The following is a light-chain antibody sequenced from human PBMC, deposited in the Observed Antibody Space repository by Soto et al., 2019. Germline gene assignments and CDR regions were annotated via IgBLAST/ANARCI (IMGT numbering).Light chain of an antibody. CDR1: STDVGGYIY. V-gene: IGLV2-14*01. J-gene: IGLJ3*02. CDR2: EVS. CDR3: MIWHSSALV. Sequence: QSALTQPASVSGSPGQSITLSCTGTSTDVGGYIYVSWYQQYPGNAPRLIIYEVSNRPSGVSDRFSGSKSGNTASLTISGLQTEDEADYYCMIWHSSALVFGGGTKLTVL.